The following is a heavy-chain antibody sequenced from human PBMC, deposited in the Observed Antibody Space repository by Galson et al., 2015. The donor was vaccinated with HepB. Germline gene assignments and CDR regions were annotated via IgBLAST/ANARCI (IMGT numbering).Heavy chain of an antibody. CDR2: ISWNSGSI. CDR1: GFTFDDYA. J-gene: IGHJ1*01. CDR3: AKEPGYSSSWTGLGYFQH. Sequence: SLRLSCAASGFTFDDYAMHWVRQAPGKGLEWVSGISWNSGSIGYADSVKGRFTISRDNAKNSLYLQMNSLRAEDTALYYCAKEPGYSSSWTGLGYFQHWGQGTLVTVSS. D-gene: IGHD6-13*01. V-gene: IGHV3-9*01.